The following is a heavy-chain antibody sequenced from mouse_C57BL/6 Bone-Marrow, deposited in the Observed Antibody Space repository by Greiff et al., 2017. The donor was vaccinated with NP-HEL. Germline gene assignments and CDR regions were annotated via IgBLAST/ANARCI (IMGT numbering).Heavy chain of an antibody. J-gene: IGHJ4*01. D-gene: IGHD3-2*02. CDR3: LDSSGYYAMDY. Sequence: QVQLQQSGAELARPGASVKLSCKASGYTFTSYGISWVKQRTGQGLEWIGEIYPRSGNTYYNEKFKGKATLTADKSSSTAYMELRSLTSEDSAVYFCLDSSGYYAMDYWGQGTSVTVSA. CDR1: GYTFTSYG. CDR2: IYPRSGNT. V-gene: IGHV1-81*01.